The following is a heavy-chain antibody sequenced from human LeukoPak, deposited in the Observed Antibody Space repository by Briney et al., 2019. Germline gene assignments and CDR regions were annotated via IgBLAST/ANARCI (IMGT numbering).Heavy chain of an antibody. D-gene: IGHD3-9*01. CDR1: GGSISSGDYY. CDR2: IYYNGNT. J-gene: IGHJ4*02. Sequence: SETLSLTCTVSGGSISSGDYYWSWIRQSPGDGLEWIGYIYYNGNTYYNPSLKSRVSISRDRSKSQFSLKLNSVTAADTAVYYCARVVYDVLTGYYVDYWGQGTLVTVSS. V-gene: IGHV4-30-4*01. CDR3: ARVVYDVLTGYYVDY.